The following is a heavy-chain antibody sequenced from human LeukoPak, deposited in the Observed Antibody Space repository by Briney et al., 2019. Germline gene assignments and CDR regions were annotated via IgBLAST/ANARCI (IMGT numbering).Heavy chain of an antibody. CDR3: AREYYDYVWGSYPLDY. CDR2: THYSGST. V-gene: IGHV4-39*02. D-gene: IGHD3-16*02. J-gene: IGHJ4*02. CDR1: GGSISSNSYY. Sequence: SETLSLTCTVSGGSISSNSYYWGWICQPPGKGLEWIGSTHYSGSTYYNPSLKSRVTISVDTSKNQISLKLSSVTAADTAVYYCAREYYDYVWGSYPLDYWGQGTLVTVSS.